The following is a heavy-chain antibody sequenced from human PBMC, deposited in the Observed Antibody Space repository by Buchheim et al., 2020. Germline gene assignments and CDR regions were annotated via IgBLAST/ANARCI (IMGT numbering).Heavy chain of an antibody. CDR1: GFSLGTSGMC. CDR2: IDWDDDK. CDR3: ARIRAGTYFFDY. D-gene: IGHD6-13*01. Sequence: QVTLRESGPALVKPTETLTLTCTFSGFSLGTSGMCVGWIRQPPGKALEWLARIDWDDDKYYSTSLKTRLTISKDTSKNQVVLTLTNMDLVDRGTYYCARIRAGTYFFDYWGQGT. V-gene: IGHV2-70*13. J-gene: IGHJ4*02.